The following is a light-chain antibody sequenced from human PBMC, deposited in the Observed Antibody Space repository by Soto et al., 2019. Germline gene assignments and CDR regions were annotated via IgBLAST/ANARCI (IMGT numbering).Light chain of an antibody. CDR1: RSNIGSNY. J-gene: IGLJ7*01. V-gene: IGLV1-47*01. CDR3: VAWDDSLSGGV. CDR2: RND. Sequence: QSVLTQPPTASGTPGQRVTISCSGSRSNIGSNYVYWYQQVPGTAPKLLIYRNDQRPSGVPDRFSGSKSGTSASLAISGLRSEDGADYYCVAWDDSLSGGVFGGGTQLTVL.